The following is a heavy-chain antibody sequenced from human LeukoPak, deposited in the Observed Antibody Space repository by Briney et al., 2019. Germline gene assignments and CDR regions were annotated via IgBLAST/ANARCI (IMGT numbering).Heavy chain of an antibody. CDR2: ISSGGTYE. D-gene: IGHD4-17*01. CDR1: GFTFSNYA. Sequence: GGSLRLSCAASGFTFSNYAMHWVRQAPGKGLEWVSLISSGGTYEYYADSVKGRFTISRDNSQNTLYLQMNSLRAEDTAVYYCAKGTFMTTVTSTRMDVWGQGTTVTVSS. CDR3: AKGTFMTTVTSTRMDV. V-gene: IGHV3-30*01. J-gene: IGHJ6*02.